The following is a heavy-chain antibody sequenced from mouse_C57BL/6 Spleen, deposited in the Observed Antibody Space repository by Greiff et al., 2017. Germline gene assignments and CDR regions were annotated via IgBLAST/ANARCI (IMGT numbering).Heavy chain of an antibody. D-gene: IGHD2-2*01. CDR3: ARSGTTMVTTGTYFDY. CDR1: GYTFTSYG. Sequence: VQLQQSGAELARPGASVKLSCKASGYTFTSYGISWVKQRTGQGLEWIGEIYPRSGNTYYPGKFKGKATLTADKSSSTAYMELRSLTSEDSAVYFCARSGTTMVTTGTYFDYWGQGTTLTVSA. J-gene: IGHJ2*01. CDR2: IYPRSGNT. V-gene: IGHV1-81*01.